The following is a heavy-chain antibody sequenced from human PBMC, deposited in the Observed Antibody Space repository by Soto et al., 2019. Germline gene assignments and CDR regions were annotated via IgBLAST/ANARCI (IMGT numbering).Heavy chain of an antibody. CDR2: INHSGST. CDR3: ARGGGGLWALYYYGMDV. Sequence: SETLSLTCAVYGGSFSGYDWSWIRQPPGKGLEWSGEINHSGSTNYNPSLKSRVTISVDTSKNKFSLKLSSVTAADTAVYYCARGGGGLWALYYYGMDVGGQGTTVTVSS. CDR1: GGSFSGYD. J-gene: IGHJ6*02. V-gene: IGHV4-34*01. D-gene: IGHD3-10*01.